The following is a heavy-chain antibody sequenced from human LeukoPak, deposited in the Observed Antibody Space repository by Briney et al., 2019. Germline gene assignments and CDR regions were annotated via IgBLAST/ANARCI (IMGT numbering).Heavy chain of an antibody. V-gene: IGHV4-4*02. D-gene: IGHD3-22*01. J-gene: IGHJ5*02. Sequence: KSSETLSLTCAVSGGSISSSNWWSWVRQPPGKGLEWIGEIYHSGSTNYNPSLKSRVTISVDKSKNQFSLKLSSVTAADTAIYYCARAITGYDSSGSYNWFDPWGQGTLVTVSS. CDR3: ARAITGYDSSGSYNWFDP. CDR1: GGSISSSNW. CDR2: IYHSGST.